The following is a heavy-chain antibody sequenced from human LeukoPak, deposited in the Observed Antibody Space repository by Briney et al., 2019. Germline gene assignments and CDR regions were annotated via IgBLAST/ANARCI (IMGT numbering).Heavy chain of an antibody. Sequence: SVTASCKASGGTFSSYAISWVRQAPGQGREWMGGIIPICGTADYAQKFQGRVTITADVSTSTAYMELSSLRSEDTAVYYCARRPNYYDSSGYVGAFDIWGQGTMVTVSS. V-gene: IGHV1-69*01. J-gene: IGHJ3*02. D-gene: IGHD3-22*01. CDR2: IIPICGTA. CDR3: ARRPNYYDSSGYVGAFDI. CDR1: GGTFSSYA.